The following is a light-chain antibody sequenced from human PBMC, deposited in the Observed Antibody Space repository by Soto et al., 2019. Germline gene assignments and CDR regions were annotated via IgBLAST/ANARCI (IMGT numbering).Light chain of an antibody. CDR2: GAS. J-gene: IGKJ1*01. Sequence: EIVMTQSPASLSVSPGERATLSCRASQSVSSNLAWYQQKPGQAPRLLIYGASTRATGIPARFSGSGSGTEFTLTISGLQSEDFAVYYCQQYNSWPRAFGQGTKVEIK. CDR1: QSVSSN. CDR3: QQYNSWPRA. V-gene: IGKV3-15*01.